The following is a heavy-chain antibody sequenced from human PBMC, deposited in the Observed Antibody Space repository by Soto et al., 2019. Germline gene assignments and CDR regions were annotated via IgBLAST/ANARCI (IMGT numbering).Heavy chain of an antibody. CDR3: ARLATRYYFDY. J-gene: IGHJ4*02. CDR1: GGSISSYY. D-gene: IGHD1-1*01. CDR2: IYYSGST. Sequence: ASETLCLTCTVAGGSISSYYWSWIRQPPGKGLEWIGYIYYSGSTNYNPSLKSRVTISVDTSKNQFSLKMSSVTAADTAVYYCARLATRYYFDYWGQGTLVTVSS. V-gene: IGHV4-59*01.